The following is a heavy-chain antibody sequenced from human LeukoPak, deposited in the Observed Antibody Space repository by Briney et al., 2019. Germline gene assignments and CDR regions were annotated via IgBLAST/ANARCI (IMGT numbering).Heavy chain of an antibody. V-gene: IGHV4-59*01. D-gene: IGHD3-22*01. CDR2: IYYSGST. CDR1: GGSISSYY. Sequence: SETLSFTCTVSGGSISSYYWSWIRQPPGKGLEWIGYIYYSGSTNYNPSLKSRVTISVDTSKNQFSLKLSSVTAADTAVYYCGGGVYYDSSGYYYDAFDIWGQGTMVTVSS. J-gene: IGHJ3*02. CDR3: GGGVYYDSSGYYYDAFDI.